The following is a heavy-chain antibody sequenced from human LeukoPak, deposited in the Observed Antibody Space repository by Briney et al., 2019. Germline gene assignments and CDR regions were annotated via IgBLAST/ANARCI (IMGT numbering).Heavy chain of an antibody. J-gene: IGHJ4*02. CDR3: ACLMLTSDFDY. D-gene: IGHD3-16*01. Sequence: ASVKVSCKASGYTFTNYYMHWVRQAPGQGLEWMGWLNPNSGGTNYAQKFQGRITMARDTSITTAYMGLSGLRSDDTAVYYCACLMLTSDFDYWGQGTLVTVSS. V-gene: IGHV1-2*02. CDR1: GYTFTNYY. CDR2: LNPNSGGT.